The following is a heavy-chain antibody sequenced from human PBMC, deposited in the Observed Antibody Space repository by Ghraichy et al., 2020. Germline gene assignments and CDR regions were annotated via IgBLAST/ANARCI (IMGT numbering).Heavy chain of an antibody. CDR2: IRGTSGTV. CDR3: ARVLRLGVTGTPILAY. Sequence: GGSLRLSCATSGFTFNDYSMNWVRQAPGKGLEWVSYIRGTSGTVYYADSVKGRFTISRDNAKNSLYLQMNSLRDEDTAVYYCARVLRLGVTGTPILAYWGQRTLVTDSS. V-gene: IGHV3-48*02. D-gene: IGHD6-19*01. CDR1: GFTFNDYS. J-gene: IGHJ4*02.